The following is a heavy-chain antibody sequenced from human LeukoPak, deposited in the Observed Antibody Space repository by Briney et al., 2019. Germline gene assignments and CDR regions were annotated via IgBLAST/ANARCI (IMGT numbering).Heavy chain of an antibody. J-gene: IGHJ3*02. D-gene: IGHD2-15*01. CDR2: IKQDGSEK. Sequence: GGSLRLSCAASGFIFSSSWMSWVRQAPGKGLEWVAYIKQDGSEKHYVDSVKGRFTISRDNSKNTLYLQMNSLRAEDTAVYYCAKFSEYCSGGSCFDAFDIWGQGTMVTVSS. CDR1: GFIFSSSW. V-gene: IGHV3-7*01. CDR3: AKFSEYCSGGSCFDAFDI.